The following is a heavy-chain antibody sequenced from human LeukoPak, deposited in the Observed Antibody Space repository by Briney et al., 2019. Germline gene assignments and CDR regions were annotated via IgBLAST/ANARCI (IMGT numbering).Heavy chain of an antibody. CDR2: IYSGGST. D-gene: IGHD3-9*01. CDR1: GFTVSSKY. CDR3: AKDSTHLRYFDY. J-gene: IGHJ4*02. V-gene: IGHV3-66*01. Sequence: GGSLRLSCAASGFTVSSKYMSWVRQAPGKGLEWVSVIYSGGSTYYADSVKGRFTISRDNSKNRLYLQMNSLRAEDTAVYYCAKDSTHLRYFDYWGQGTLVTVSS.